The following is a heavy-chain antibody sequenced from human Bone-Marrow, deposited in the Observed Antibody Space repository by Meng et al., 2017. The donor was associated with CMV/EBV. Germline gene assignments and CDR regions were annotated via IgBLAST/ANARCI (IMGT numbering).Heavy chain of an antibody. J-gene: IGHJ4*02. Sequence: GESLKISCAASGFTFSSYWMSWVRQAPGKGLEWVANIKQDGSEKYYVDSVKGRFTISRDNAKNSLYLQMNSLRAEDTAVYYCARDEGIVVVPAAEFYYWGQGTLVTVSS. V-gene: IGHV3-7*01. D-gene: IGHD2-2*01. CDR1: GFTFSSYW. CDR2: IKQDGSEK. CDR3: ARDEGIVVVPAAEFYY.